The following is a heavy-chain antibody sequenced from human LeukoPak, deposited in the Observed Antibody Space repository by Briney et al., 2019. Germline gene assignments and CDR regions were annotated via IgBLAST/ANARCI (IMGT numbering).Heavy chain of an antibody. D-gene: IGHD2-2*01. V-gene: IGHV4-31*03. J-gene: IGHJ4*02. Sequence: SETLSLTCTVSGGSIGSGGYYWSWIRQHPGKGLEWIGYIYYSGSTYYNPSLKSRVTISVDTSKNQFSLKLSSVTAADTAVYYCARAGYCSSTSCYLASDYWGQGTLVTVSS. CDR1: GGSIGSGGYY. CDR3: ARAGYCSSTSCYLASDY. CDR2: IYYSGST.